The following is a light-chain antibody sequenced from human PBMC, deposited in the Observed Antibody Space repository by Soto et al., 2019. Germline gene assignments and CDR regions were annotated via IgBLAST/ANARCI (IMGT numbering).Light chain of an antibody. CDR3: QQYHDSPMNT. V-gene: IGKV3-20*01. Sequence: VLPQSPDTLSLSPGDRATLSCRASQSVRSTFLAWYQQKPGQAPRLLIYGASNRAAGIPERFSGSASGTEFTLTISRLEADDSAVYYCQQYHDSPMNTFGQGTKLQIK. J-gene: IGKJ2*01. CDR2: GAS. CDR1: QSVRSTF.